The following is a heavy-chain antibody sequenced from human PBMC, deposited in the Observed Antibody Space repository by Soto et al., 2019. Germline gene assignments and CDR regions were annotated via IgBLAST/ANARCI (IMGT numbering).Heavy chain of an antibody. CDR1: CSSISPFY. Sequence: SETLSLTCIVSCSSISPFYWSWIRQPPGKGLEWIGNIYYSGSTNYNPSLKSRVTISVDTSKRQFSLNLYSMTAADTAVYYCSRVGGYYGDYPNFDYWGQGTRVTVS. J-gene: IGHJ4*02. CDR3: SRVGGYYGDYPNFDY. V-gene: IGHV4-59*01. D-gene: IGHD4-17*01. CDR2: IYYSGST.